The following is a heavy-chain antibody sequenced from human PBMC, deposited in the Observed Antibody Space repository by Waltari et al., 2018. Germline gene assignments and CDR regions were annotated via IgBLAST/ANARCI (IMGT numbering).Heavy chain of an antibody. CDR1: GYSISSGYY. V-gene: IGHV4-38-2*01. J-gene: IGHJ6*02. CDR3: ARQVGIFGVVPMGNYYYGMDV. CDR2: IYHSGST. D-gene: IGHD3-3*01. Sequence: QVQLQESGPGLVKPSETLSLTCAVSGYSISSGYYWGWIRQPPGKGLEWIGSIYHSGSTYDNPSLKSRVTIAVDTSKNQFSLKLSSVTAADTAVYYCARQVGIFGVVPMGNYYYGMDVWGQGTTVTVSS.